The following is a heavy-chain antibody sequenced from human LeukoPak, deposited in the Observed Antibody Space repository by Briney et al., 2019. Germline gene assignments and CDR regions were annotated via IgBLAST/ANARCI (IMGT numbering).Heavy chain of an antibody. CDR2: IYPGNTDA. J-gene: IGHJ4*02. V-gene: IGHV5-51*01. Sequence: GESLKISCKASGYSLINHWIGWVRQMPGKGLDWMGIIYPGNTDATYSPSFQGQVTISADKSTTTVYLQWSSLKASDTAMYYCARQGSYDNSGYSFDYWGQGTLVTVSS. CDR3: ARQGSYDNSGYSFDY. CDR1: GYSLINHW. D-gene: IGHD3-22*01.